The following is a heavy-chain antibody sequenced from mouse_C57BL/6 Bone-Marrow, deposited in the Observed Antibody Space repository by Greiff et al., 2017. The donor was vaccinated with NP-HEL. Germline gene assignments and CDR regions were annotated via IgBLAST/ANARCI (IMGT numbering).Heavy chain of an antibody. Sequence: EVHLVESGGGLVKPGGSLKLSCAASGFTFSDYGMHWVRQAPEKGLEWVAYISSGSSTIYYADTVKGRFTISRDNAKNTLFLQMTSLRSEDSAMYYCARAALRPFDYWGQGTTLTVSS. V-gene: IGHV5-17*01. CDR1: GFTFSDYG. J-gene: IGHJ2*01. CDR2: ISSGSSTI. D-gene: IGHD3-2*02. CDR3: ARAALRPFDY.